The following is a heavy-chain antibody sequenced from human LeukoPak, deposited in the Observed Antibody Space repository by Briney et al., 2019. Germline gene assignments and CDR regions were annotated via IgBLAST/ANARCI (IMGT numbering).Heavy chain of an antibody. CDR3: TRWLYGMDV. V-gene: IGHV3-73*01. D-gene: IGHD6-19*01. CDR2: IRSKANCYAT. CDR1: GFTFSGSA. Sequence: GGAPILFCAASGFTFSGSAMHWVRQASGKGLQWVVRIRSKANCYATAYAASLKRRFTISRDDSKNTAYLQMNSLKTEDTAVYYCTRWLYGMDVWGQGTTVTVSS. J-gene: IGHJ6*02.